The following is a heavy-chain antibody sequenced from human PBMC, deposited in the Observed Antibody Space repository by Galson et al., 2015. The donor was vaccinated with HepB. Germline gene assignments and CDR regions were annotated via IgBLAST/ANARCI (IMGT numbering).Heavy chain of an antibody. CDR2: ISGSGGSS. V-gene: IGHV3-23*01. D-gene: IGHD2-21*02. Sequence: SLRLCCAASGFTFSGFAMNWVRQAPGKGLEWVSGISGSGGSSDYAHSVKGRFTISRDNSENTLYLQMNSLRAEDTAVYYCAKGLPSQLDNYFDYWGQGTLVTVSS. CDR1: GFTFSGFA. J-gene: IGHJ4*02. CDR3: AKGLPSQLDNYFDY.